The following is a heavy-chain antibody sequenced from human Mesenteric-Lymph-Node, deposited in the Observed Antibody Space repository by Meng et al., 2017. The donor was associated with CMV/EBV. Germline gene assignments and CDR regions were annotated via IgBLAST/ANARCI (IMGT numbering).Heavy chain of an antibody. CDR2: ISSSGSHI. D-gene: IGHD2-21*01. V-gene: IGHV3-21*01. Sequence: GESLKISCAASGFPFSMFAMSWVRQAPGKGLEWVSSISSSGSHIYYADSVRGRFTISRDNAKNSLYFQMNSLRAEDTAVYYCAKIPTTVLFPWGQGTLVTVSS. CDR3: AKIPTTVLFP. CDR1: GFPFSMFA. J-gene: IGHJ5*02.